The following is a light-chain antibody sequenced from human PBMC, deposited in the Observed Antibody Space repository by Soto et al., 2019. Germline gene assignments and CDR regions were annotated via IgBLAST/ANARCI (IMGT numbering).Light chain of an antibody. CDR3: HQYGYGRDT. V-gene: IGKV3-20*01. CDR1: QSVTSNY. CDR2: GAS. Sequence: EILLTQSPGNLSLSPGNRATLSCMASQSVTSNYLAWYQQKPGRTPRLLIYGASSRPTGSPVRFSGSGSGTDFTLIISRLEPEDFAVYYCHQYGYGRDTFGKGTRLEIK. J-gene: IGKJ5*01.